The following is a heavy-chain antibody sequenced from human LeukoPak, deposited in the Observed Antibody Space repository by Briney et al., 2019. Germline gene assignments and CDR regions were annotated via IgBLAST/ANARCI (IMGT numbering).Heavy chain of an antibody. CDR3: ARGGDDGIVVVPAAGSGFDP. J-gene: IGHJ5*02. CDR2: IYTSGST. CDR1: GGSISSGSYY. D-gene: IGHD2-2*01. V-gene: IGHV4-61*02. Sequence: SQTLSLTCTVSGGSISSGSYYWSWIRQPAGKGLEWIGRIYTSGSTNYNPSLKSRVTISVDTSKNQFSLKLSSVTAADTAVYYCARGGDDGIVVVPAAGSGFDPWGQGTLVTVSS.